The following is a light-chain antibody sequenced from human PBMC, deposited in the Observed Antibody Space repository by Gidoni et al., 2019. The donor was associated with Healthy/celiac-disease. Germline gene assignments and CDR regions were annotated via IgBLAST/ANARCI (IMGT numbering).Light chain of an antibody. Sequence: EIQMTQSPSTLSASVGDRVTITCRASQSISSWLAWYQQKPGKAPKLLIYKASSLESGVPSRFSGSGSGTEFTLTISSLQPDDFATYYCQQYNSSAFGGGTKVEIK. V-gene: IGKV1-5*03. J-gene: IGKJ4*01. CDR1: QSISSW. CDR2: KAS. CDR3: QQYNSSA.